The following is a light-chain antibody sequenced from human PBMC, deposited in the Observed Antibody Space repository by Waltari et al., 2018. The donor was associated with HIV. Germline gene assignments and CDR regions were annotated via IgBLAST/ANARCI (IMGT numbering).Light chain of an antibody. CDR2: EVY. V-gene: IGLV2-14*01. CDR1: TSHLDTFDF. J-gene: IGLJ3*02. Sequence: HSALTQPASVSGSPGQSITISCTGPTSHLDTFDFVSWYQPSPGRAPKLIIFEVYFRPSGVSQRFSGSKSGDTASLTISALRAEDEADYFCSSYSARGFVAFGGGTKVTVL. CDR3: SSYSARGFVA.